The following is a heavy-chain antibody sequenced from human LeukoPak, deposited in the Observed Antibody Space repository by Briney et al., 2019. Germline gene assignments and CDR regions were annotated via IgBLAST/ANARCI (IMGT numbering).Heavy chain of an antibody. Sequence: SETLSLTCTVSGGSVSDYYWSWIRQSPGKGLEWIGYIYYTGSTSYNPSLRSRVTISVDTSKNQFSLRLSSVTAADTAVYYCARVTGYMTEDYFDYWGQGTLITVSS. CDR2: IYYTGST. CDR1: GGSVSDYY. CDR3: ARVTGYMTEDYFDY. V-gene: IGHV4-59*02. D-gene: IGHD6-13*01. J-gene: IGHJ4*02.